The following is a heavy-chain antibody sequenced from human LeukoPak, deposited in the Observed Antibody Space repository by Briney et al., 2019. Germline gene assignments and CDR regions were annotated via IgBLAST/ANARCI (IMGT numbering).Heavy chain of an antibody. J-gene: IGHJ5*02. CDR1: GGSFSGYY. CDR3: ATQLPENWFDP. CDR2: INHSGST. D-gene: IGHD3-10*01. V-gene: IGHV4-34*01. Sequence: SETLSLTCAVYGGSFSGYYWSWIRQPPGKGLEWIGGINHSGSTNYNPSLKSRVTISVDTSKNQSSLKLSSVTAAETAVYYCATQLPENWFDPWGQGTLVTVSS.